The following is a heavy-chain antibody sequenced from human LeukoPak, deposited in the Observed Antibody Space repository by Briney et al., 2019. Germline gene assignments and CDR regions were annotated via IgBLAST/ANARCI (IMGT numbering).Heavy chain of an antibody. CDR2: INPNSGGT. CDR1: GYTFTGYY. CDR3: AREWGYGSGSYFDP. J-gene: IGHJ5*02. D-gene: IGHD3-10*01. V-gene: IGHV1-2*02. Sequence: ASVKLSCKASGYTFTGYYMHWVRQAPGQGLEWMGWINPNSGGTYYAQKFQGRVTMTRNTSISPAYMEQSRLRSDDTAVYYCAREWGYGSGSYFDPWGQGTLVTVSS.